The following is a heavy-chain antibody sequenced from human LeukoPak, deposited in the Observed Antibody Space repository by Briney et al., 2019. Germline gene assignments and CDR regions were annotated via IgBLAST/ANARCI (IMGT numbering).Heavy chain of an antibody. Sequence: SETLSLTSTVSGGSISSGGYYWSWIRQHPGKGREGIGYSYYSGSTYYNPSLKRRVTISVDTSKNQFSLKLSSVTAADTAVYYCARGMDSSGYYSYYSYYMDVWGKGTTVTVSS. J-gene: IGHJ6*03. V-gene: IGHV4-31*03. CDR3: ARGMDSSGYYSYYSYYMDV. D-gene: IGHD3-22*01. CDR1: GGSISSGGYY. CDR2: SYYSGST.